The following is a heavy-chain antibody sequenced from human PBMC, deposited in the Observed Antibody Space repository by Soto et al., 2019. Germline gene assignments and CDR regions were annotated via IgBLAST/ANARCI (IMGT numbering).Heavy chain of an antibody. V-gene: IGHV3-73*01. D-gene: IGHD2-2*02. CDR3: ARGQGAAIGDYYYHGMDV. CDR2: IRNRANNFAT. CDR1: GFTFSGSA. Sequence: GGSLRLSCAASGFTFSGSAIHWVRQASGKGLEWVGGIRNRANNFATSSAVSVKGKFTFSRDDSKNTAYLQMNTLKPEGTAVYYCARGQGAAIGDYYYHGMDVWGQGTTVTVSS. J-gene: IGHJ6*02.